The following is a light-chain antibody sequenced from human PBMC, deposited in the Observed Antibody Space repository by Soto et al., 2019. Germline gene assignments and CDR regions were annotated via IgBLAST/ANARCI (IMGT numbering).Light chain of an antibody. Sequence: EIVVTQSPATLSLSPGERATLSCRASQSVNSDLAWYQQKPGQAPRLLIYGASNRATGIPDRFSGSGSGTDFTLTISRLETEYYAVYYCQQYGSSPPWTVGQGTKVYI. J-gene: IGKJ1*01. V-gene: IGKV3-20*01. CDR3: QQYGSSPPWT. CDR2: GAS. CDR1: QSVNSD.